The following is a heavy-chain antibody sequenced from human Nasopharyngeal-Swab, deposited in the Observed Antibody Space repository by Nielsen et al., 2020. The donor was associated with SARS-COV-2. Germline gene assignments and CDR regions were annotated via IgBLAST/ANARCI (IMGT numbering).Heavy chain of an antibody. CDR2: IYTSGST. D-gene: IGHD3-22*01. Sequence: LRLSCTVSGGSISSGSYYWSWIRQPAGKGLEWIGRIYTSGSTNYNPSLKSRVTISVDTSKNQFSLKLSSVTAADTAVYYCARVGYYDSSGYPGASDIWGQGTMVTVSS. J-gene: IGHJ3*02. CDR1: GGSISSGSYY. V-gene: IGHV4-61*02. CDR3: ARVGYYDSSGYPGASDI.